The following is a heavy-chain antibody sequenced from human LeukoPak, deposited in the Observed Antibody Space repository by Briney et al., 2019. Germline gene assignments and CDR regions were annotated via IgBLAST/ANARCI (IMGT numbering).Heavy chain of an antibody. CDR1: GFTFRGYG. Sequence: GGSLRLSCTGSGFTFRGYGMHWVRQAPGKGLEWVAYTRDDASKTWYGGSVKGRFTISRDNSKNTLYLHMNSVRGEDTAMYYCANGDCRGGRCSSGAHWGQGTLVTVSS. J-gene: IGHJ4*02. D-gene: IGHD2-15*01. CDR2: TRDDASKT. V-gene: IGHV3-30*02. CDR3: ANGDCRGGRCSSGAH.